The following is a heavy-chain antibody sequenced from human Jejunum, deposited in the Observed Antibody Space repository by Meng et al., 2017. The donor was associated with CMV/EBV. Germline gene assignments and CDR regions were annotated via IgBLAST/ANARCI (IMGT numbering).Heavy chain of an antibody. CDR1: GGSINSFY. J-gene: IGHJ4*02. CDR2: INSSGSA. Sequence: QVKLEEAGPGLVKPSETLSPTCTCSGGSINSFYWSWIRQPAGKGLEWIGRINSSGSANYNPSLKSRVTMSVDTSKNQFSLKLTSVTAADTAIYYCVRDRLYFEYWGQGTLVTVSS. V-gene: IGHV4-4*07. CDR3: VRDRLYFEY.